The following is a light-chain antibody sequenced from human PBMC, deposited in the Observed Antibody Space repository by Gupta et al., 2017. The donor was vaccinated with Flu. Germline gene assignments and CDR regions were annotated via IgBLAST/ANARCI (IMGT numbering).Light chain of an antibody. CDR3: QQYGSSPGYT. J-gene: IGKJ2*01. CDR2: GAA. Sequence: IVLTQSPGLLSLSPGERATLSCRASKSVSNKYLAWYQQKPGQAPRLLIYGAATRATGIPDRCSGSGSGTDLTLTISRLEPEDFAVYYCQQYGSSPGYTFGQGTKLEIK. CDR1: KSVSNKY. V-gene: IGKV3-20*01.